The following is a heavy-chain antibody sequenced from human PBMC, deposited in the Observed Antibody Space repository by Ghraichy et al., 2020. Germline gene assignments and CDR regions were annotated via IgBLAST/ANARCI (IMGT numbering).Heavy chain of an antibody. CDR3: ASAYSEPFTGGYYYPGY. CDR1: GFTFSNYW. V-gene: IGHV3-7*01. J-gene: IGHJ4*02. Sequence: GSLRLSCTASGFTFSNYWMTWVRQAPGKGLEWVANIKNDGSDKNYVDSVKGRFTISRDNAKNSLSLEMNSLRAEDTAVYYCASAYSEPFTGGYYYPGYWGQGTLVTVSS. D-gene: IGHD3-22*01. CDR2: IKNDGSDK.